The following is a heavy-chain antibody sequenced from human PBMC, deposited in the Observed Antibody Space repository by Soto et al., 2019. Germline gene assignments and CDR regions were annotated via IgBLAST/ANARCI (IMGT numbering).Heavy chain of an antibody. CDR2: ISDSGDRT. Sequence: EVQLLESGGDLVQPGGSLRLSCAASGFTFNNYGMSWVRQAPGKGLEWVSAISDSGDRTFYIDSVKGRFTISKDISKNTLYLQMNSLRAEDAAVYYCAKEDNAGVVVTTFDYWGRGTLVTVSS. J-gene: IGHJ4*02. V-gene: IGHV3-23*01. CDR1: GFTFNNYG. D-gene: IGHD2-21*02. CDR3: AKEDNAGVVVTTFDY.